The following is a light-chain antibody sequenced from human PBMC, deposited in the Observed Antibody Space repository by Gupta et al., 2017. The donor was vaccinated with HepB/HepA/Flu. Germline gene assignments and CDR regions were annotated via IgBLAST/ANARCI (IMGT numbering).Light chain of an antibody. CDR2: DAS. J-gene: IGKJ1*01. CDR1: QDISNY. Sequence: DXQMTQXPSSLXASVGDRVTITCQASQDISNYLNWYQQKPGKAPKLLIYDASNLETGVPSRFSGSGSGTDFTFTISSLQPEDIATYYCQQYDNLPWTFGQGTKVEIK. V-gene: IGKV1-33*01. CDR3: QQYDNLPWT.